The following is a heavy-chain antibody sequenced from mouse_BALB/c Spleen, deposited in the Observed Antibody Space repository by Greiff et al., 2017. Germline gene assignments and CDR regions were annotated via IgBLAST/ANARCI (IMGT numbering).Heavy chain of an antibody. Sequence: EVKLVESGGGLVKPGGSLKLSCAASGFAFSSYDMSWVRQTPEKRLEWVAYISSGGGSTYYPDTVKGRFTISRDNAKNTLYLQMSSLKSEDTAMYYCARHGGLRDYYYAMDYWGQGTSVTVSS. V-gene: IGHV5-12-1*01. J-gene: IGHJ4*01. CDR1: GFAFSSYD. CDR3: ARHGGLRDYYYAMDY. D-gene: IGHD3-1*01. CDR2: ISSGGGST.